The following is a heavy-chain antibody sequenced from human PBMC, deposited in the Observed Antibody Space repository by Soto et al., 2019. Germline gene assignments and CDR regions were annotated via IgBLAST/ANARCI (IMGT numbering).Heavy chain of an antibody. CDR3: AKDLAVADYYYGMDV. V-gene: IGHV3-30*18. CDR1: GFTFSSYG. J-gene: IGHJ6*02. CDR2: ISYDGSNK. D-gene: IGHD6-19*01. Sequence: QVQLVESGGGVVQPGRSLRLSCAASGFTFSSYGMHWVRQAPGKGLEWVAVISYDGSNKYYADSVKGRFTISRDNSKNTLYLQMNSLRAEVTAVYYCAKDLAVADYYYGMDVWGQGTTVTVSS.